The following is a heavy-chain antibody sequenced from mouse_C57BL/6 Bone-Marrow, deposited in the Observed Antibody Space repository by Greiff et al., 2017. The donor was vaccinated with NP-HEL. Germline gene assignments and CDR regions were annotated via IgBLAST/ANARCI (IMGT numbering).Heavy chain of an antibody. J-gene: IGHJ1*03. V-gene: IGHV7-1*01. CDR2: SRNKANDYTT. Sequence: EVKVVESGGGLVQPGRSLRLSCATSGFTFSDFYMEWVRQAPGKGLEWIAASRNKANDYTTEYNASVKGRLIDSRDTAQSIRSLQMDALRAEDTASDDCGRGGLDWYFDVWGTGTTVTVSS. CDR1: GFTFSDFY. D-gene: IGHD4-1*01. CDR3: GRGGLDWYFDV.